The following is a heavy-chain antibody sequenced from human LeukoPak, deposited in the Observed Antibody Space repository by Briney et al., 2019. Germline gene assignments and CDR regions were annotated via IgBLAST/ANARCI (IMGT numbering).Heavy chain of an antibody. J-gene: IGHJ6*03. CDR1: GYSFTSYW. CDR3: ARVASYNWNDGYYYYMDV. D-gene: IGHD1-20*01. Sequence: GESLKISCKGSGYSFTSYWIGWVRQMPGKGLERMGIIYPGDSDTRYSPSFQGQVTISADKSISTAYLQWSSLKASDTAMYYCARVASYNWNDGYYYYMDVWGKGTTVTVSS. V-gene: IGHV5-51*01. CDR2: IYPGDSDT.